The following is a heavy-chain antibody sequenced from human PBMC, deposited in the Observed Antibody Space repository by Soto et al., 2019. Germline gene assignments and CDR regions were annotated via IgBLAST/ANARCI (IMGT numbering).Heavy chain of an antibody. D-gene: IGHD4-17*01. Sequence: SETLSLTCTVSGGSISSYYWSWIRQPPGKGLEWIGYIYYSGSTNYNPSLKSRVTISVDTSKNQFSLKLSSVTAADTAVYYCATHLAPYGDYVGWFDPWGQGTLVTVSS. CDR1: GGSISSYY. J-gene: IGHJ5*02. CDR2: IYYSGST. CDR3: ATHLAPYGDYVGWFDP. V-gene: IGHV4-59*01.